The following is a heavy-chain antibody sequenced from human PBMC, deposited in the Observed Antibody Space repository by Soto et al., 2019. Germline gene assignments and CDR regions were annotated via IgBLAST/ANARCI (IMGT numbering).Heavy chain of an antibody. V-gene: IGHV3-23*01. D-gene: IGHD2-15*01. Sequence: GGSLRLSCTASGFTFFSYAMTWVRQAPGKGLEWVSSINGIGSSTYYADSAKGRFTISRDNSKNTLYLQMNSLRAEDTAVYYCAKDYEVVIAALFGYWGQGTLVTSPQ. J-gene: IGHJ4*02. CDR1: GFTFFSYA. CDR3: AKDYEVVIAALFGY. CDR2: INGIGSST.